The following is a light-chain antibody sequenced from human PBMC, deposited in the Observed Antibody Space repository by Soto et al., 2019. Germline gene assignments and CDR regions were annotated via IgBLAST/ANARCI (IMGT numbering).Light chain of an antibody. V-gene: IGLV1-40*01. CDR1: SSNIGAGYD. Sequence: QPVLTQPPSVSGAPGQRVTISCTGSSSNIGAGYDVHWYQQLPGTAPKLLIYGNSNRPSGVPDRFSGSKSGTSASLAITGLHAEDEADYYCQSYDSSLSGVVFGGGTQLTV. J-gene: IGLJ2*01. CDR3: QSYDSSLSGVV. CDR2: GNS.